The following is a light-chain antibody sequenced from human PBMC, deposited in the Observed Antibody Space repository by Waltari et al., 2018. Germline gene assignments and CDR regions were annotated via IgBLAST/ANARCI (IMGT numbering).Light chain of an antibody. CDR2: DAS. CDR1: QSVSAY. Sequence: EIVLTQSPATLSLSPGERASLSCRASQSVSAYLAWYQQRPGQPPRLLIYDASNRATGMPARFSGSGSGTDFTLTITSLQPDDSALYFCQQRSTWPLTFGGGTKVEI. V-gene: IGKV3-11*01. CDR3: QQRSTWPLT. J-gene: IGKJ4*01.